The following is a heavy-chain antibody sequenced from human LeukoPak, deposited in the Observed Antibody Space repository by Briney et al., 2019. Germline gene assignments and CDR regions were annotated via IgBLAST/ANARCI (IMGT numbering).Heavy chain of an antibody. J-gene: IGHJ5*01. V-gene: IGHV1-18*01. CDR3: ARDKAFLGYYDTSGYFQQWFDS. Sequence: ASVKVSCKASGYTFTSYGISWVRQAPGQGLEWMGWISPYNGDTHYAQKFQDRVTMTTDTSTSTAYMDLRSLGFDDTAVYYCARDKAFLGYYDTSGYFQQWFDSWGQGTLVTVSS. CDR1: GYTFTSYG. D-gene: IGHD3-22*01. CDR2: ISPYNGDT.